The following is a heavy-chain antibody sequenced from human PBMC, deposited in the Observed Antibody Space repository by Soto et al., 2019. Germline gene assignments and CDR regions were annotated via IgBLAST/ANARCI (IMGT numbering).Heavy chain of an antibody. CDR2: ISNRGDST. Sequence: GSLRLSCASSGFIFSSYAMSWVRQAPGKGLEWVSGISNRGDSTYYADSVKGRFTISRDNSKKTLFLQMNSLRGEDTAVYYCAKDALSTSWYEFDYWGQGTLVTSPQ. J-gene: IGHJ4*02. V-gene: IGHV3-23*01. CDR1: GFIFSSYA. D-gene: IGHD6-13*01. CDR3: AKDALSTSWYEFDY.